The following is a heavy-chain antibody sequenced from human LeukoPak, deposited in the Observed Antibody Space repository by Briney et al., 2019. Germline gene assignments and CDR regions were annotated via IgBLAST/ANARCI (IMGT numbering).Heavy chain of an antibody. CDR2: ISGSDGST. CDR1: GFTFSSYA. Sequence: GGSLRLSCAASGFTFSSYAMSWVRQAPGKGLEWVSGISGSDGSTYYADSVKGRFTISRDNSKNTLYLQMNSLRAEDTAVYYCAKDRGWELRGGYYFDYWGQGTLVTVSS. CDR3: AKDRGWELRGGYYFDY. V-gene: IGHV3-23*01. J-gene: IGHJ4*02. D-gene: IGHD1-26*01.